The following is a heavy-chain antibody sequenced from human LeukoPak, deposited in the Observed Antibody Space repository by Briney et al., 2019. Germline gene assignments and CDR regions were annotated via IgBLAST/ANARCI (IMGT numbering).Heavy chain of an antibody. V-gene: IGHV3-23*01. J-gene: IGHJ4*02. D-gene: IGHD2-2*01. CDR1: GFTFSSYA. Sequence: GGSLRLSCAASGFTFSSYAMSWVRQAPGKGLEWVSAISGSGGSTYYADSVKGRFTISRDNSKNTLYLQMNSLRAEDTAVYCCAKVLQLLFYFDYWGQGTLVTVSS. CDR2: ISGSGGST. CDR3: AKVLQLLFYFDY.